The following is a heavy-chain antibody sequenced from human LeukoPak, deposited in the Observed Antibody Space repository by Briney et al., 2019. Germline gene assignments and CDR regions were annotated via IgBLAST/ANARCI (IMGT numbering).Heavy chain of an antibody. J-gene: IGHJ4*02. D-gene: IGHD2-15*01. CDR1: GFTFSSYW. V-gene: IGHV3-7*01. CDR2: IKQDGSEK. Sequence: GGSLRLSCAASGFTFSSYWMSWVRQAPGKGLEWVANIKQDGSEKYYVDSVKGRFTISRDNAKNSLYLQMNSLRAEDTAVYYCAAELGGYCSGGSCRLDYWGQGTLVTVSS. CDR3: AAELGGYCSGGSCRLDY.